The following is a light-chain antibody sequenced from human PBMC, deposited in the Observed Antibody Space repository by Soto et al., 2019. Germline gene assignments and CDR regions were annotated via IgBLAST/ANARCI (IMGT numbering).Light chain of an antibody. CDR3: QRYNGAPYT. V-gene: IGKV1-27*01. J-gene: IGKJ2*01. CDR1: QAISNY. Sequence: DFQMTQSPSSLSASVGDRVTITCRANQAISNYLAWYHQRPWKVPQVLIYAASTLQSGVPSRFSGRGSGSEFTLTINGLQPEDVGTYYCQRYNGAPYTFGQGTKVEIK. CDR2: AAS.